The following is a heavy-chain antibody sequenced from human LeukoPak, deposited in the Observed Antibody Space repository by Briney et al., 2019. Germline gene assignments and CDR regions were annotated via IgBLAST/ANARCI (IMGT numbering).Heavy chain of an antibody. CDR2: ISSSGSTI. J-gene: IGHJ5*02. Sequence: GGSLRLSCAASGFTFSDYYMSWIRQAPGKGLEWVSYISSSGSTIYYADSLKGRFTISRDNAKNSLYLQINSLRAEDTAVYYCARVLREWLLFGWFDPWGQGTLVTVSS. V-gene: IGHV3-11*01. D-gene: IGHD3-3*01. CDR1: GFTFSDYY. CDR3: ARVLREWLLFGWFDP.